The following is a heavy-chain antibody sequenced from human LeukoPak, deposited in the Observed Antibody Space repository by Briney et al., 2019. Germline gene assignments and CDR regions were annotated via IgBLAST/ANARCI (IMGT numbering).Heavy chain of an antibody. CDR3: AKGIYSSGWSYFDY. D-gene: IGHD6-19*01. CDR1: GFTFSNSA. Sequence: GGSLRLSCAASGFTFSNSAMSWVRQAPGKGLEWVSTLSGSGITTYYADSVKGRFTISRDNSKNTLYLQINSLRAEDTAVYYCAKGIYSSGWSYFDYWGHGTLVTVSS. CDR2: LSGSGITT. J-gene: IGHJ4*01. V-gene: IGHV3-23*01.